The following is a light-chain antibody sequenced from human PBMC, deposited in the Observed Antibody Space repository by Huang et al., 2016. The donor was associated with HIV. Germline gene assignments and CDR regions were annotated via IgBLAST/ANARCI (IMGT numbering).Light chain of an antibody. J-gene: IGKJ2*01. CDR3: QQYDSLPPT. CDR2: DAS. V-gene: IGKV1-33*01. CDR1: QDIRDY. Sequence: DIQMTQSPSSLSASVGDRVTITCQASQDIRDYLNWYQQKPGKAPKLLIYDASNLEIGVPSRFSGGGSGTDFTFTINSLQPEDIATYFCQQYDSLPPTFGLGTKLEIK.